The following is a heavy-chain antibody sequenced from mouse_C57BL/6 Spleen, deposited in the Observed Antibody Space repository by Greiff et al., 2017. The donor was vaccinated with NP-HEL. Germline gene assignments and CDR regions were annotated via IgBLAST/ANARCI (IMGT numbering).Heavy chain of an antibody. Sequence: QVQLQQSGPELVKPGASVKISCKASGYTFTDYYINWVKQRPGQGLEWIGWIFPGSGSTYYNEKFKGKATLTVYKSSSTAYMLLSSLTSEDSAVYFCARRDYYGSRRAMDYWGQGTSVTVAS. CDR2: IFPGSGST. J-gene: IGHJ4*01. V-gene: IGHV1-75*01. CDR1: GYTFTDYY. D-gene: IGHD1-1*01. CDR3: ARRDYYGSRRAMDY.